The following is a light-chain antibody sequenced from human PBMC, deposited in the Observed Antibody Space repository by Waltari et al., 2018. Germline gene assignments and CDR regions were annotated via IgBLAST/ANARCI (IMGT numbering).Light chain of an antibody. CDR1: KSISNW. CDR3: QQYNSYVLT. CDR2: KAS. V-gene: IGKV1-5*03. Sequence: DIQMTQSPSTLSASVGDRVTITCRASKSISNWLAWYQQKPGKAPKLLIYKASTLESGVPSRFSGSGTGTEFTLTISSLQPDDFATYYCQQYNSYVLTFGGGTKVEIK. J-gene: IGKJ4*01.